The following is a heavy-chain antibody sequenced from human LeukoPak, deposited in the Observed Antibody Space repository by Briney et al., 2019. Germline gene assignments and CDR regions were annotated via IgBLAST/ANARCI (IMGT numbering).Heavy chain of an antibody. CDR2: ISGSGGST. V-gene: IGHV3-23*01. J-gene: IGHJ3*02. CDR3: AKEDRNYYGSGSYYNVDAFDI. CDR1: GFTFSSYA. D-gene: IGHD3-10*01. Sequence: PGGSLRLSCAASGFTFSSYAMSWVRQAPGKGLEWVSAISGSGGSTYYADSVKGRFTISRDNSKNTLYLQMNSLRAEDTAVYYCAKEDRNYYGSGSYYNVDAFDIWGQGTMVTVSS.